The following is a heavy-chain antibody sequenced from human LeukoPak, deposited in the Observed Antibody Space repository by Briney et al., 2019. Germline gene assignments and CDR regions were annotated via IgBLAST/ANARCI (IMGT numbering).Heavy chain of an antibody. CDR1: GFMFSSYP. D-gene: IGHD3-16*01. Sequence: GGSLRLSCAASGFMFSSYPMSWVRQAPGKGLEWVSSISGSGGGTYYADSVKGRFTISSDNSKNTLYLQMNSLRAEDTAVYYCAKVYDDIWGSYRGYLDYWGQGTLVTVSS. V-gene: IGHV3-23*01. CDR2: ISGSGGGT. CDR3: AKVYDDIWGSYRGYLDY. J-gene: IGHJ4*02.